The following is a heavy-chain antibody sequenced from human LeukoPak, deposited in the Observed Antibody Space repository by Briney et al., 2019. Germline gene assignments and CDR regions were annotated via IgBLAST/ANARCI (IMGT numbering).Heavy chain of an antibody. Sequence: GGSLRLSCAASGFTFSSYAMSWVRQAPGKGLEWVSAISGSGGSTYYADSVKGRFTISRDNSKNTLYLQMNSLRAEDTAVYYCANLAREGYSHAIVDYWGQGTLVTVSS. J-gene: IGHJ4*02. V-gene: IGHV3-23*01. CDR3: ANLAREGYSHAIVDY. D-gene: IGHD5-18*01. CDR1: GFTFSSYA. CDR2: ISGSGGST.